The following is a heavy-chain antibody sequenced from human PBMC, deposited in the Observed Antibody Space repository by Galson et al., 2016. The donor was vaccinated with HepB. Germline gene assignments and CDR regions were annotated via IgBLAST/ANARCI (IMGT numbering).Heavy chain of an antibody. D-gene: IGHD5-18*01. J-gene: IGHJ4*02. V-gene: IGHV1-18*01. CDR2: INCYNGNR. CDR1: GYTFSSYG. Sequence: SVKVSCKASGYTFSSYGITWVRQAPGQGLEWMGWINCYNGNRNFAQNLQGRITMTTDTSTKTAYMELRSLRSDDTAVYYCARGHTPTSTYSYGWDSFDYWGQGTPVTVSS. CDR3: ARGHTPTSTYSYGWDSFDY.